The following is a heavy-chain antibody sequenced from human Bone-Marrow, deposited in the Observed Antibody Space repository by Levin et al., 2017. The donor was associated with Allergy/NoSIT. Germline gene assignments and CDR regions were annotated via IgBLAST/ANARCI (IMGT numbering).Heavy chain of an antibody. CDR3: ARGGGSYYGSEYFDY. CDR2: IYYSGST. D-gene: IGHD1-26*01. V-gene: IGHV4-28*01. J-gene: IGHJ4*02. Sequence: SQTLSLTCAVSGYSISSSNWWGWIRQPPGKGLEWIGYIYYSGSTYYNPSLKSRVTMSVDTSKNQFSLKLSSVTAVDTAVYYCARGGGSYYGSEYFDYWGQGTLVTVSS. CDR1: GYSISSSNW.